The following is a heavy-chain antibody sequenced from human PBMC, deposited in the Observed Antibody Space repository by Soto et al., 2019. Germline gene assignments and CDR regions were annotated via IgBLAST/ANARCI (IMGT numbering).Heavy chain of an antibody. V-gene: IGHV5-51*01. CDR3: AREITHYYDSSGYYPRRDGMDV. CDR2: IYPGDSDT. CDR1: GYSFTSYW. J-gene: IGHJ6*02. D-gene: IGHD3-22*01. Sequence: GESLKISCKGSGYSFTSYWIGWVRQMPGKGLEWMGIIYPGDSDTRYSPSFQGQVTISADKSISTAYLQWSSLKASDTAMYYCAREITHYYDSSGYYPRRDGMDVWGQGTTVTVSS.